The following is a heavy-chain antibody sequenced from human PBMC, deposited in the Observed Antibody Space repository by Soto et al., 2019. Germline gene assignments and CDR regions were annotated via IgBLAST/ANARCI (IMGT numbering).Heavy chain of an antibody. CDR3: AREGVMVVAATGYYYYYGMDV. Sequence: PGGSLRLSCAASGFTFSSYGMHWVRQAPGKGLEWVAVIWYDGSNKYYADSVKGRFTISRDNSKNTLYLQMNSLRAEDTAVYYCAREGVMVVAATGYYYYYGMDVWGQGTTVTVSS. CDR1: GFTFSSYG. CDR2: IWYDGSNK. V-gene: IGHV3-33*01. D-gene: IGHD2-15*01. J-gene: IGHJ6*02.